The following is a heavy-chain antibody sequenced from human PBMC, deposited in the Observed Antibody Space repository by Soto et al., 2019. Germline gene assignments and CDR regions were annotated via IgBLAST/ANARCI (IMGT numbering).Heavy chain of an antibody. J-gene: IGHJ5*02. D-gene: IGHD3-10*01. CDR3: TTDRERWFGELPPEFDP. Sequence: EVQLVESGGGLVKPGGALRLSCAASGFTFSDAWMSWVRQAPGKGLERVGRIKSETDGGTIDYAAPVKGRFTISRDDSKNTLFLQMNSLKTDDTAVYYCTTDRERWFGELPPEFDPWGQGTLVTVSA. V-gene: IGHV3-15*01. CDR1: GFTFSDAW. CDR2: IKSETDGGTI.